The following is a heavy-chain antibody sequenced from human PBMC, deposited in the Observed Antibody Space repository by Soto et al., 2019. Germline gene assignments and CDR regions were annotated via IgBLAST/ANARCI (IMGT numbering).Heavy chain of an antibody. J-gene: IGHJ4*02. CDR3: ARGSDSGYLFDF. CDR2: ITTYNGNT. Sequence: QVQLVQSGAEVKKPGASVTVSCKASGYTFTSYGITWVRRAPGQGLEWMGWITTYNGNTNYAQKLQGRVTMTTDTSTTTAYLELWRLRSDDTAVYFCARGSDSGYLFDFWGQGTLVTVSS. D-gene: IGHD5-12*01. CDR1: GYTFTSYG. V-gene: IGHV1-18*01.